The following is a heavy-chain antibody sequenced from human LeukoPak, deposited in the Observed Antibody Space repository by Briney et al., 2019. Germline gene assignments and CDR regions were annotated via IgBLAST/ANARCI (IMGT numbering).Heavy chain of an antibody. Sequence: ASVKVSCKASGYTFTGYYMHWVRQAPGQGLEWMGWINPNSGGTNYAKKFQGRVTMTRDTSISTAYMELSRLRSDDTAVYFCARDRYGSGVADAFDIWGQGTMVTVSS. CDR3: ARDRYGSGVADAFDI. J-gene: IGHJ3*02. CDR2: INPNSGGT. D-gene: IGHD3-10*01. CDR1: GYTFTGYY. V-gene: IGHV1-2*02.